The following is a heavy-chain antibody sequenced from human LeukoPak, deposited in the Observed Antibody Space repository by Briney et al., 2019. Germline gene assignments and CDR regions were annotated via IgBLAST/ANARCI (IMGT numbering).Heavy chain of an antibody. Sequence: LPGGSLRLSCAASGFTFSSYGMHWVRQAPGKGLEWVTFIRYDGSNKYYTDSVKGRFTISRDNSKNTLYLQMNSLRAEDTAVYYCAKPSFTYSGSYRAWFDPWGQGTLVTVSS. V-gene: IGHV3-30*02. J-gene: IGHJ5*02. CDR2: IRYDGSNK. D-gene: IGHD1-26*01. CDR1: GFTFSSYG. CDR3: AKPSFTYSGSYRAWFDP.